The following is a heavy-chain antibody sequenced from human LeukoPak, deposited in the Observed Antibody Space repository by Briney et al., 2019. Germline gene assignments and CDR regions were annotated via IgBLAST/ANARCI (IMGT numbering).Heavy chain of an antibody. CDR1: GFTFGSRA. CDR2: INDDGKRT. CDR3: AKSQQIWQLAYID. V-gene: IGHV3-23*01. J-gene: IGHJ4*02. Sequence: GGSLRLSCAASGFTFGSRAMTWVRQAPGKGLQWVSSINDDGKRTYYADSVKGRFAVSRDNAKNMLYLQMNSLRAEDTAVYYCAKSQQIWQLAYIDWGQGTLVTVSS. D-gene: IGHD1-1*01.